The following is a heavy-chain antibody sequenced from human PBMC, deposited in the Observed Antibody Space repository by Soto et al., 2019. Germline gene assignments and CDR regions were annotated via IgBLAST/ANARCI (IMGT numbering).Heavy chain of an antibody. CDR1: GFTFSTYA. J-gene: IGHJ4*02. CDR3: ARDLHTTIPVATAF. V-gene: IGHV3-23*01. CDR2: ISDNGGRT. D-gene: IGHD6-19*01. Sequence: EVQLLESGGGLVQPGGSLRLSCAASGFTFSTYAMTWVRQAPGKGLASVSGISDNGGRTYYADSVKGRFTISRDNSKNTLYLQMNSLRAEDTAIYYCARDLHTTIPVATAFWDQGTLVTVSS.